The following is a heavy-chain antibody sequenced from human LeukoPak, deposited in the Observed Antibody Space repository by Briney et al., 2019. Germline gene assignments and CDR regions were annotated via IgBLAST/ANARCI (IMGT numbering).Heavy chain of an antibody. CDR3: AREGRYYGMDV. V-gene: IGHV4-31*03. Sequence: PSQTLSLTCTVSGGSISSGGYYWSWILQHPGKGLEWIGYIYYSGSTYYNPSLKSRVAISVDRSKNQFSLKLSSVTAADTAVYYCAREGRYYGMDVWGQGTTVTVSS. J-gene: IGHJ6*02. CDR2: IYYSGST. CDR1: GGSISSGGYY.